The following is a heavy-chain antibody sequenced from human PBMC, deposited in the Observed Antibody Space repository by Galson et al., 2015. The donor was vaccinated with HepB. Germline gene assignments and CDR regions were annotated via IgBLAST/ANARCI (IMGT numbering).Heavy chain of an antibody. Sequence: SGAEVKKPGESLRISCKGSGYSFTSYWISWVRQMPGKGLEWMGRIDPSDSYTNYSPSFQGHVTISADKSISTAYLQWSSLKASDTAMYYCARNYDSSGYYYWYFDLWGRGTLVTVSS. J-gene: IGHJ2*01. CDR1: GYSFTSYW. CDR3: ARNYDSSGYYYWYFDL. V-gene: IGHV5-10-1*01. D-gene: IGHD3-22*01. CDR2: IDPSDSYT.